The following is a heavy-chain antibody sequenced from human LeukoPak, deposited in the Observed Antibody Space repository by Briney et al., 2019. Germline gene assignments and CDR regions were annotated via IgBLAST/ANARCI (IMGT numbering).Heavy chain of an antibody. CDR2: ISGSGGNT. CDR3: ANMARGVITYFDY. Sequence: GGSLRLSCAASGFTFSSYAMSWVRQAPGKGLEWVSTISGSGGNTYYADSVKGRFTISRDNSKNTLYLQMNSLRAEDTAVYYCANMARGVITYFDYWGQGTLVTVSS. V-gene: IGHV3-23*01. D-gene: IGHD3-10*01. J-gene: IGHJ4*02. CDR1: GFTFSSYA.